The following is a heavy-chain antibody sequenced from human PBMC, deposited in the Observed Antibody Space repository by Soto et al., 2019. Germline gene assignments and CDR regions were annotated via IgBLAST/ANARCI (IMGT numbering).Heavy chain of an antibody. CDR2: IYYSGST. Sequence: QVQLQESGPGLVKPSETLSLTCTVSGGSISSYYWSWIRQPPGKGLEWLGYIYYSGSTNYNPSLTSRFTMLLDTGKNQFSLKLSSVTAAAPAVYYCVRTYRSGSYSTIDFCGQGTPVTFSS. V-gene: IGHV4-59*08. CDR3: VRTYRSGSYSTIDF. CDR1: GGSISSYY. D-gene: IGHD3-10*01. J-gene: IGHJ4*02.